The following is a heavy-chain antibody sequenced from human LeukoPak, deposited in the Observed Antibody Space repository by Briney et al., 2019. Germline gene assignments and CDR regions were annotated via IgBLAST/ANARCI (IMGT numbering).Heavy chain of an antibody. V-gene: IGHV3-11*01. CDR1: GFTFSDYN. CDR2: ITDSGNTI. J-gene: IGHJ6*02. Sequence: PGGSLRLSCAASGFTFSDYNINWVRQAPGKGREWVSYITDSGNTIHYADSVKGRFTISRDNAKNSLYLQMNSLRAEDTAVYYCARSIGLTGGGVDVWGQGTTVTVSS. D-gene: IGHD3-9*01. CDR3: ARSIGLTGGGVDV.